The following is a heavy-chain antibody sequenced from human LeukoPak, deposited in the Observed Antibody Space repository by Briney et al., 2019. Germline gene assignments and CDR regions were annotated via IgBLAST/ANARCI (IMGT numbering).Heavy chain of an antibody. CDR3: ARGRPDYDFWSGYPRAFDY. CDR1: GFTVSSNY. D-gene: IGHD3-3*01. CDR2: IYSGGST. Sequence: GGSLRLSCAASGFTVSSNYMSWVRQAPGKGLEWVSVIYSGGSTYYADSVKGRFTISRDNSKNTLYLQMNSLRAEDTAVYYCARGRPDYDFWSGYPRAFDYWGQGTLVTVSS. V-gene: IGHV3-53*01. J-gene: IGHJ4*02.